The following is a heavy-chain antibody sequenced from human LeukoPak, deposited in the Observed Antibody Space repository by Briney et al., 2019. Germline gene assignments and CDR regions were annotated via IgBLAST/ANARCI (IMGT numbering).Heavy chain of an antibody. CDR2: ITGSGERT. CDR1: GFTFRNYV. V-gene: IGHV3-23*01. D-gene: IGHD3-22*01. Sequence: PGGSLKLSCAATGFTFRNYVMSWVRQAPGKGLEWISTITGSGERTDDADSVKGRFTISRDNSKNTLYLQLNSLKTEDTAVYYCTTDSLGLYYYDSSGYCFDYWGQGTLVTVSS. CDR3: TTDSLGLYYYDSSGYCFDY. J-gene: IGHJ4*02.